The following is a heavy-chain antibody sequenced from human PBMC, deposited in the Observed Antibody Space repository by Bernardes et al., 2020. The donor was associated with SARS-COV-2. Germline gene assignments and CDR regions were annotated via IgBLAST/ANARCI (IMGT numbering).Heavy chain of an antibody. CDR1: GGSISSYY. V-gene: IGHV4-4*07. D-gene: IGHD2-8*01. CDR2: ICTSGST. CDR3: ARDKGVVYAFDL. J-gene: IGHJ3*01. Sequence: SDTLTLTCTVSGGSISSYYWSWIREPAWKGLAWRGRICTSGSTNYNPTLKSRVTRSVETSKNQFYLKLSSVTAADTAVYYCARDKGVVYAFDLWGQGTMVTVS.